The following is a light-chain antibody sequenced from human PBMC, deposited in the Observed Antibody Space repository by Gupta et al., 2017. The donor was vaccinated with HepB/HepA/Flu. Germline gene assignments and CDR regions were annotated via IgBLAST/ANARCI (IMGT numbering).Light chain of an antibody. CDR2: EDR. V-gene: IGLV3-10*01. CDR1: ILPRKY. Sequence: YELTQPPSVSVSPGQTATMTCSGDILPRKYAYWYHQRPGQAPLLVIYEDRKRPSGIPERFSASSSGTVATLTIRGAQVEDEGDYYCYSTDNTGHPLFGGGTKLSVL. CDR3: YSTDNTGHPL. J-gene: IGLJ2*01.